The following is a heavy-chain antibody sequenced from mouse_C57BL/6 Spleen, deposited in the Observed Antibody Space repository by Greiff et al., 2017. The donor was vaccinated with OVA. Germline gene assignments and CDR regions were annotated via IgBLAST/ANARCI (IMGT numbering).Heavy chain of an antibody. V-gene: IGHV1-82*01. CDR3: AVFITMDY. Sequence: VQLQQSGPELVKPGASVKISCKASGYAFSSSWMNWVKQRPGKGLEWIGRIYPGDGDTNYNGKFKGKATLTADKSSSTAYMQLSSLTSEDSAVYFCAVFITMDYWGQGTSVTVSS. CDR1: GYAFSSSW. J-gene: IGHJ4*01. D-gene: IGHD1-1*01. CDR2: IYPGDGDT.